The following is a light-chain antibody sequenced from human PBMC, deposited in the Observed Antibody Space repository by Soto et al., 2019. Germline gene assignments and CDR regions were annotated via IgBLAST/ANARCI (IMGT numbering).Light chain of an antibody. CDR3: AAWDDSLNGHVV. Sequence: QSVLTQPPSASGTPGQRVTISCSGSSSNIGRNTVNWYQQLPGTAPKLLIHSNNQWPSGVPDRFSGSKSGTSASLAISGLQSEDEAHYYCAAWDDSLNGHVVFGGGTKLTVL. CDR1: SSNIGRNT. V-gene: IGLV1-44*01. J-gene: IGLJ2*01. CDR2: SNN.